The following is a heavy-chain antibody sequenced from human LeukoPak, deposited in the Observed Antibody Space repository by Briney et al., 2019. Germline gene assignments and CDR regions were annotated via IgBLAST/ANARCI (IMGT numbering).Heavy chain of an antibody. J-gene: IGHJ4*02. CDR3: ARATSSSWYVGYYFDY. D-gene: IGHD6-13*01. Sequence: SETLSLTCTVSGGSISSYYWSWIRQPPGKGLEWIGYIYYSGSTNYNPSLKSRVTISVGTSKNQFSLKLSSVTAADTAVYYCARATSSSWYVGYYFDYWGQGTLVTVSS. CDR1: GGSISSYY. CDR2: IYYSGST. V-gene: IGHV4-59*01.